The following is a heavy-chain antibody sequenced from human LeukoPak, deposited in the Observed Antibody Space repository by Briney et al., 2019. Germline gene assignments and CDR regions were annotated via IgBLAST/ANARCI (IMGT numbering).Heavy chain of an antibody. Sequence: GGSLRLSCAASGFTFYSYWMHWVRQAPGKGLVWVSCINGDGSTSNYADSVKGRFTISRDNSKNTLYLQMNSLRAEDTAVYYCATIIAVAPGYWGQGTLVTVSS. CDR2: INGDGSTS. CDR1: GFTFYSYW. D-gene: IGHD6-19*01. CDR3: ATIIAVAPGY. J-gene: IGHJ4*02. V-gene: IGHV3-74*01.